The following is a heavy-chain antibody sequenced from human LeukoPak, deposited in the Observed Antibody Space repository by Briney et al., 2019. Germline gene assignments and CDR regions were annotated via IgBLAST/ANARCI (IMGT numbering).Heavy chain of an antibody. CDR2: IGTAGDT. Sequence: PGGSLRLSCTASGFTFSSYAMSWVRQATGKGLEWVSAIGTAGDTYYPGSVKGRFTISRENAKNSLYLQMNSLSAGDTAVYYCARGRVYCSGGSCYLGDDAFDIWGQGTMVTVSS. CDR1: GFTFSSYA. V-gene: IGHV3-13*01. CDR3: ARGRVYCSGGSCYLGDDAFDI. D-gene: IGHD2-15*01. J-gene: IGHJ3*02.